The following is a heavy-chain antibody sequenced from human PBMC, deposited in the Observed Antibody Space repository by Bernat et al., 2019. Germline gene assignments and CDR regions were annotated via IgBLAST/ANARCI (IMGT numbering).Heavy chain of an antibody. CDR3: AKASIAARISFYGMDV. CDR2: ISGSGGRT. CDR1: GFTFSSYA. J-gene: IGHJ6*02. Sequence: EVQLLESGGGLVQPGGSLRLSCAASGFTFSSYAMSWVRQAPGKGLGWVSAISGSGGRTYYADSVKGRFTISRDNSKNTLYLQMNSLRAEDTAVYYCAKASIAARISFYGMDVWGQGTTVTVSS. V-gene: IGHV3-23*01. D-gene: IGHD6-6*01.